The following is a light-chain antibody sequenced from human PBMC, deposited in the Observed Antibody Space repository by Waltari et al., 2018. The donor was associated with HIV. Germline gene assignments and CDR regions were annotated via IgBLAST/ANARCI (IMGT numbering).Light chain of an antibody. CDR2: LGS. V-gene: IGKV2-28*01. CDR1: QSPMHSNGYYF. Sequence: DIVLAQSPLSLPVTPGEPASISCRSSQSPMHSNGYYFLDWYLQRPGQSPQLLIYLGSNRASWVPDRFSGSGSGTDFTLKISRVEAEDVGFYFCMQALQTPWTFGQGTRVDIK. J-gene: IGKJ1*01. CDR3: MQALQTPWT.